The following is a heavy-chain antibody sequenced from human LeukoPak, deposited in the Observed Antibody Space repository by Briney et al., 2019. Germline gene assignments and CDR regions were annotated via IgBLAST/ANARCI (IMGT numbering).Heavy chain of an antibody. D-gene: IGHD4/OR15-4a*01. CDR2: INHSGST. V-gene: IGHV4-34*01. CDR3: ARHVRQVAYGVLEL. Sequence: SETLSLTCAASGGSFSDYDWSWIRQPPGKGLEWIGEINHSGSTNYNPSPKSRVTISLDTSKNQFSLKVNSVTAADTAVYYCARHVRQVAYGVLELWGQGTMVTVSS. CDR1: GGSFSDYD. J-gene: IGHJ3*01.